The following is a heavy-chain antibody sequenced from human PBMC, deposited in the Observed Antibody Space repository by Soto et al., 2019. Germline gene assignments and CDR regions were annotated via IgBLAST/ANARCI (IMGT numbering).Heavy chain of an antibody. Sequence: QVQLVQSGAEVKKPGASVKVSCKASGYTFTSYGISWVRQAPGQGLEWMAWISAYNGNTNYAQKLQGRVTMTTDTSTSTAYMELRSLRSGDTAVYYCARGHDYGDLLGYYYYGMDVWGQGTTVTVSS. D-gene: IGHD4-17*01. CDR1: GYTFTSYG. J-gene: IGHJ6*02. V-gene: IGHV1-18*01. CDR2: ISAYNGNT. CDR3: ARGHDYGDLLGYYYYGMDV.